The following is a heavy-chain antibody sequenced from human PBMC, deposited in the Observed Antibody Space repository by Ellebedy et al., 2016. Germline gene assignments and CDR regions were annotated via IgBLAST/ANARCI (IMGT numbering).Heavy chain of an antibody. CDR3: ATGIAVPGLRYYYGMDV. CDR2: IYYSGST. D-gene: IGHD6-19*01. V-gene: IGHV4-30-4*01. J-gene: IGHJ6*02. CDR1: GGSISRGDYY. Sequence: SETLSLXXTASGGSISRGDYYWSWIRQPPGKGLEWIGYIYYSGSTYYNPSLKSRVTISVDTSKNQFSLKLSSVTAADTAVYYCATGIAVPGLRYYYGMDVWGQGTTVTVSS.